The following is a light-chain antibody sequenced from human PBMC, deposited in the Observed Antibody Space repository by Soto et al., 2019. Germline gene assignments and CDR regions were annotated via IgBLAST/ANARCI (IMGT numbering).Light chain of an antibody. J-gene: IGKJ1*01. CDR2: DAS. CDR3: HQYYSFPRT. CDR1: QTISTY. V-gene: IGKV1-39*01. Sequence: DIQMTQSPSSLSASVGDRVTITCRASQTISTYLNWYQQKPGKAPRLLIYDASSLLSGVPSRFSGSGSGTDFTLTIASLQPEDFSTYYCHQYYSFPRTFGQGTKVEVK.